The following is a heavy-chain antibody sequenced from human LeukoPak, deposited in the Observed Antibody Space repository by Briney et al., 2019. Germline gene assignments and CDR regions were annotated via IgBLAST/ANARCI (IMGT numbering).Heavy chain of an antibody. J-gene: IGHJ3*02. CDR1: GGSISSSSYY. CDR3: ARPVRGCYPYDAFDI. V-gene: IGHV4-39*01. CDR2: IYYSGST. Sequence: SETLSLTCTVSGGSISSSSYYWGWIRQPPGKGLEWIGSIYYSGSTYYNPSLKSRVTISVDTSKNQFSLKLSSVTAADTAVYYCARPVRGCYPYDAFDIWGQGTMVTVSS. D-gene: IGHD3-22*01.